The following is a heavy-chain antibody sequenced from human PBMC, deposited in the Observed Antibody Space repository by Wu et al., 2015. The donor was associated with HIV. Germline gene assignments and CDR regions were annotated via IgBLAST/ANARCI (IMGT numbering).Heavy chain of an antibody. CDR1: GGTFSSYA. CDR2: IIPLFGTV. Sequence: QVQLVQSGAEVKKPGSSVKVSCKASGGTFSSYAISWVRQAPGQGLEWMGRIIPLFGTVNYAQKFQGRVTIIADESTNTGYMELSSLRSEDTAVYYCASPKGGDYYDSSGLDHWGQGTLVTVSS. D-gene: IGHD3-22*01. J-gene: IGHJ4*02. V-gene: IGHV1-69*15. CDR3: ASPKGGDYYDSSGLDH.